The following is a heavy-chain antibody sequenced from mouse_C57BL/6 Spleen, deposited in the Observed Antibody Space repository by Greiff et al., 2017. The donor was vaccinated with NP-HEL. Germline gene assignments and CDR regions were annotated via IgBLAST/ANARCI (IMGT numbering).Heavy chain of an antibody. Sequence: EVKLVESGGGLVKPGGSLKLSCAASGFTFSSYAMSWVRQTPEKRLEWVATISDGGSYTYYPDNVKGRVTISRDNAKNNLYLQMSHLKSEDTAMYYCASKYYGSSYWDFEVWGTGTTVTVAS. D-gene: IGHD1-1*01. J-gene: IGHJ1*03. V-gene: IGHV5-4*03. CDR3: ASKYYGSSYWDFEV. CDR2: ISDGGSYT. CDR1: GFTFSSYA.